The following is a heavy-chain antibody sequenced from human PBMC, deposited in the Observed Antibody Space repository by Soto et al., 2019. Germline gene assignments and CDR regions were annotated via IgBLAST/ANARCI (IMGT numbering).Heavy chain of an antibody. CDR1: GFTFSSYA. D-gene: IGHD2-2*01. V-gene: IGHV3-30-3*01. CDR2: ISYDGSNK. J-gene: IGHJ6*02. CDR3: ARDYGVVVVPAAMDYYYYGMDV. Sequence: QVQLVESGGGVVQPGRSLRLSCAASGFTFSSYAMHWVRQAPGKGLEWVAVISYDGSNKYYEDSVKGRFTTSRDNSKNTLYLQMNSLRAEDTAMYYCARDYGVVVVPAAMDYYYYGMDVWGHVTTVTVAS.